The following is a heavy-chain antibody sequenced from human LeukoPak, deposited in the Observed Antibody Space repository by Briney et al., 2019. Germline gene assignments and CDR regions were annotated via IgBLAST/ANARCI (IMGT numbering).Heavy chain of an antibody. J-gene: IGHJ4*02. Sequence: PSETLSLTCTVSGASISDYYWSWIRQPPGKGLEWIGYIYYTGTTNYNPSLKSRGTISVDTSKNQFSLKLTSVTAADPAVYYCARGHRGLGYWGQGTLVSVSS. CDR3: ARGHRGLGY. V-gene: IGHV4-59*01. CDR1: GASISDYY. CDR2: IYYTGTT. D-gene: IGHD3-16*01.